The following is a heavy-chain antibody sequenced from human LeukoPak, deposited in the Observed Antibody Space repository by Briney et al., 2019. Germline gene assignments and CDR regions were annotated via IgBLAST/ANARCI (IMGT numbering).Heavy chain of an antibody. D-gene: IGHD6-19*01. J-gene: IGHJ4*02. V-gene: IGHV1-69*13. Sequence: SVKVSCKASGGTFSSYAISWVRQAPGQGLERMGGIIPIFGTANYAQKFQGRVTITADESTSTAYMELSSLRSEDTAVYYCARTAYSSGWSPRTVFDYWGQGTLVTVSS. CDR3: ARTAYSSGWSPRTVFDY. CDR2: IIPIFGTA. CDR1: GGTFSSYA.